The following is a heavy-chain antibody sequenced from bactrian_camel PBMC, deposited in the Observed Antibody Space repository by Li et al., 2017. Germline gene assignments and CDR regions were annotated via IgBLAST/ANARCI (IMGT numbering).Heavy chain of an antibody. J-gene: IGHJ4*01. D-gene: IGHD4*01. Sequence: HVQLVESGGGSVQAGGSLRLSCLLSGSRITNYCLGWFRQVPGKEREEREGVATIDSSGVISNADDVKGRFTISQDVAIRTLYLQMDNLKPEDTAMYHCAVYDAYAGRCSFREDVYDYWGRGTQVTVS. CDR1: GSRITNYC. CDR3: AVYDAYAGRCSFREDVYDY. CDR2: IDSSGVI. V-gene: IGHV3S57*01.